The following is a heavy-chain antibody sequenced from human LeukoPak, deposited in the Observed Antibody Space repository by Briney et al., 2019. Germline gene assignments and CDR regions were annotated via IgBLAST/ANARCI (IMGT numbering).Heavy chain of an antibody. CDR1: GGFFSGYY. CDR2: INHSGST. J-gene: IGHJ4*02. V-gene: IGHV4-34*01. CDR3: ARGRTTVTTHYYFDY. D-gene: IGHD4-17*01. Sequence: KSSETLSLTCAVYGGFFSGYYWSWIRQPPGKGLEWIGEINHSGSTNYDPSLKSRVTISVDTSKNQFSLKLSSVTAADTAVYYCARGRTTVTTHYYFDYWGQGTLVTVSS.